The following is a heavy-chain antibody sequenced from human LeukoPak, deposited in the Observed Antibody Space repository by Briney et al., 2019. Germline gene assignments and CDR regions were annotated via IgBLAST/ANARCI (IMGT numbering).Heavy chain of an antibody. J-gene: IGHJ6*03. CDR2: IYHSGST. CDR1: GGSISSYY. D-gene: IGHD2-21*02. Sequence: SETLSLTCTVSGGSISSYYWSWIRQPAGKGLEWIGSIYHSGSTYYNPSLKSRVTISVDTSKNQFSLKLSSVTAADTAVYYCARAKGWGLRPYYMDVWGKGTTVTVSS. CDR3: ARAKGWGLRPYYMDV. V-gene: IGHV4-4*07.